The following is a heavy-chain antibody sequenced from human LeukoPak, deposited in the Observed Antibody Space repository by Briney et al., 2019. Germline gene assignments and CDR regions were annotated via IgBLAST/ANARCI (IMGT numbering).Heavy chain of an antibody. CDR2: IKNGGSSA. V-gene: IGHV3-74*03. CDR1: GFTFSNYW. J-gene: IGHJ5*02. Sequence: GGSLRLSCATSGFTFSNYWMSWLRQAPGKGLVWVSRIKNGGSSATYAESVKGRFTIPRDNARNTLYLQMNSLRVDDTAVYYCAKSDWFDPWGRGILVTVSS. CDR3: AKSDWFDP.